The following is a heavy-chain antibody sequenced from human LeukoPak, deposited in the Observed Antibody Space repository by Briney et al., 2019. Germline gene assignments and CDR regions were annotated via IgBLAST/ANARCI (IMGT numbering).Heavy chain of an antibody. CDR3: ARHDGSSGWSAGWFDP. Sequence: GESLQISCKGSGSTFTSYWIGWVRQLPGKGLEWMGIIYPGDSDTRYSPSFQGQVTISADKSISTAYLQWSSLKASDTAMYYCARHDGSSGWSAGWFDPWGQGTLVTVSS. CDR1: GSTFTSYW. V-gene: IGHV5-51*01. D-gene: IGHD6-19*01. CDR2: IYPGDSDT. J-gene: IGHJ5*02.